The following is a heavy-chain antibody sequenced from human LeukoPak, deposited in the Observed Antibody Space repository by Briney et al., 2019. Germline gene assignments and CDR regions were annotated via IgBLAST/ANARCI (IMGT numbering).Heavy chain of an antibody. CDR1: GYTFTSYY. J-gene: IGHJ4*02. Sequence: ASVKVSCKASGYTFTSYYMHWVRQAPGQGLEWIGIINPSGGSTSYAQKFQGRVTMTRDMFTSTVYMELSSLRSEDTAVYYCARVSAYCSSTSRWDDYWGQGTLVTVSS. V-gene: IGHV1-46*01. D-gene: IGHD2-2*01. CDR3: ARVSAYCSSTSRWDDY. CDR2: INPSGGST.